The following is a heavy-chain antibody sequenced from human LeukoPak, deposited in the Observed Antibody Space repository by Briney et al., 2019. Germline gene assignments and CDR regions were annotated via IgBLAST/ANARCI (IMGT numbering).Heavy chain of an antibody. D-gene: IGHD3-10*01. Sequence: PGGSLRLSCAASGFTFSSYGMSWVRQALGKGLEWVSAISGSGGSTYYADSVKGRFTISRDNSKNTLYLQMNSLRAEDTAVYYCAKNFYGSGSYYYYYYMDVWGKGTTVTISS. J-gene: IGHJ6*03. V-gene: IGHV3-23*01. CDR2: ISGSGGST. CDR3: AKNFYGSGSYYYYYYMDV. CDR1: GFTFSSYG.